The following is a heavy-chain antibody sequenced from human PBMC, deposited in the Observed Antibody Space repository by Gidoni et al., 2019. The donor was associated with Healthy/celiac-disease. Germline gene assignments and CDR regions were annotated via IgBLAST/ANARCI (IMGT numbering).Heavy chain of an antibody. V-gene: IGHV3-11*01. J-gene: IGHJ5*02. CDR3: ASSPRDDFWSGYYPNWFDP. CDR2: ISSSGSTI. D-gene: IGHD3-3*01. Sequence: QVQLVESGGGLVKPGGSLRLSCAASGFTFRDYYMSWIRQAPGKGLEWVSYISSSGSTIYYADSVKGRFTISRDNAKNSLYLQMNSLRAEDTAVYYCASSPRDDFWSGYYPNWFDPWGQGTLVTVSS. CDR1: GFTFRDYY.